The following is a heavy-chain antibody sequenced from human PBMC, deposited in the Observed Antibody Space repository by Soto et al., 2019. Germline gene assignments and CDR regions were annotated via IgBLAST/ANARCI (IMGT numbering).Heavy chain of an antibody. V-gene: IGHV4-34*01. Sequence: PSETLSLTCAVYGGSFSGYYWSWIRQPPGKGLEWIGEINHSGSTNYNPSLKSRVTISVDTSKNQFSLKLSSVTAADTAVYYCARAVLRYYYGMDVWGQGTTVTVSS. CDR2: INHSGST. J-gene: IGHJ6*02. CDR1: GGSFSGYY. D-gene: IGHD1-20*01. CDR3: ARAVLRYYYGMDV.